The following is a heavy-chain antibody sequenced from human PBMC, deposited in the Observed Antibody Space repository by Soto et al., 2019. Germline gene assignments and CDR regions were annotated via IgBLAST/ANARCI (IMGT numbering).Heavy chain of an antibody. CDR2: ITGSGGIT. V-gene: IGHV3-23*01. CDR1: GFIFTRLA. CDR3: AKDHYGPDP. D-gene: IGHD4-17*01. J-gene: IGHJ5*02. Sequence: PWGSLRLSCGVSGFIFTRLAMTWFRQATGKGLEWVSAITGSGGITFYAVSVKGRFTISRDNSKNTVFLQMNSLRADDTAVYYCAKDHYGPDPWGQGTVVTVSS.